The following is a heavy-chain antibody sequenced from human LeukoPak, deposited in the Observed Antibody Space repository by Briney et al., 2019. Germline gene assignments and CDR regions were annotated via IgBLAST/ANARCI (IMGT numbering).Heavy chain of an antibody. CDR2: IYSGGST. Sequence: PGGSLRLSCAASGFTVSSNYMSWVRQAPGKGLEWASTIYSGGSTYYADSVKGRFTISRDNSKNTLYLQMNSLRAEDTAVYFCAKEYGYDYNYFYSMDVWGKGTTVTISS. CDR1: GFTVSSNY. J-gene: IGHJ6*03. V-gene: IGHV3-66*01. D-gene: IGHD1-1*01. CDR3: AKEYGYDYNYFYSMDV.